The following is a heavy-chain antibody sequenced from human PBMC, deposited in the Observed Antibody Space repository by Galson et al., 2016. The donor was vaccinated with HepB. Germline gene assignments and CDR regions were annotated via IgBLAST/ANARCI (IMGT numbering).Heavy chain of an antibody. CDR3: ARERGGPGYCDGGSCYQTFDY. CDR1: GFTFSSYW. J-gene: IGHJ4*02. CDR2: ISSSSGYI. D-gene: IGHD2-15*01. V-gene: IGHV3-21*01. Sequence: SLRLSCAASGFTFSSYWMSWVRQAPGKGLEWVSSISSSSGYIYYADSVEGRYTISRDNAKNSLYLQMNSLRAEDKAVYYCARERGGPGYCDGGSCYQTFDYWGQGTLVTVSS.